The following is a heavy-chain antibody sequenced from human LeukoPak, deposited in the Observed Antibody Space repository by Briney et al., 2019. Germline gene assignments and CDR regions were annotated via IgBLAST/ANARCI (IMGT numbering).Heavy chain of an antibody. CDR3: ARGARGWLRTYYYYYMDV. D-gene: IGHD5-12*01. V-gene: IGHV1-2*02. J-gene: IGHJ6*03. Sequence: ASVKVSCKASGYTFTGYYMHWVRQAPGQGLEWMGWVNPNSGGTNYAQKFQGRVTMTRDTSISTAYMELSRLRSDDTAVYYCARGARGWLRTYYYYYMDVWGKGTTVTISS. CDR1: GYTFTGYY. CDR2: VNPNSGGT.